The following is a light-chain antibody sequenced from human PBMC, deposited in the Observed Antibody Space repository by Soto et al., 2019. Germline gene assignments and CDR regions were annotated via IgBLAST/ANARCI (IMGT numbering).Light chain of an antibody. CDR3: QQYNEWPLT. Sequence: ERVMTQSPATLSVSPGEKATLSCRASQTVSNNLAWYQQKPGQAPRLLIYFASTRATGIPARFSGSGSGTEFTLTISTLQSEDSAVYYCQQYNEWPLTFGGGTKVETK. CDR2: FAS. CDR1: QTVSNN. V-gene: IGKV3-15*01. J-gene: IGKJ4*01.